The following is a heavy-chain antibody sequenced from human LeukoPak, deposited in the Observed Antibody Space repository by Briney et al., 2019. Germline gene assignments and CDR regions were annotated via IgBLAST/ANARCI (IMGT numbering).Heavy chain of an antibody. V-gene: IGHV3-7*01. CDR1: GFTFRRYS. Sequence: GGSLRLSCAASGFTFRRYSMSWVRQAPGKGLEWVANIKQDGSEIYYVDSVKGRFTISRDNAKNSLYLQMNSLRAEDTALYYCARDPINIPTAGDGFDYWGQGTLVTVSS. D-gene: IGHD6-13*01. J-gene: IGHJ4*02. CDR2: IKQDGSEI. CDR3: ARDPINIPTAGDGFDY.